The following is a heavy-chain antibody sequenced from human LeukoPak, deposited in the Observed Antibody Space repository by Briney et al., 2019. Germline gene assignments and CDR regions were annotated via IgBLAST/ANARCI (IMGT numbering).Heavy chain of an antibody. CDR3: TRAPHPRCSSSGCYLDY. D-gene: IGHD2-2*01. CDR1: GFTFGDYA. Sequence: GGSLRLSCSTSGFTFGDYATSWVRQAPGKGLEWVGFIQAKPCGGATKYAASVNGRFSISRDDSQSIANLQMNDLKTEDTAVYYCTRAPHPRCSSSGCYLDYWGQGTLVTVSS. CDR2: IQAKPCGGAT. V-gene: IGHV3-49*04. J-gene: IGHJ4*02.